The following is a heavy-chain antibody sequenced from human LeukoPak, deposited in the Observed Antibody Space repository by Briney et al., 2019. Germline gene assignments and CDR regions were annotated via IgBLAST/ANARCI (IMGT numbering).Heavy chain of an antibody. V-gene: IGHV3-38-3*01. CDR2: ISGGST. J-gene: IGHJ4*02. Sequence: QPGGSLRLSCAASGFTVSSNEMSWVRQAPGKGLEWVSSISGGSTYYADSRKGRFTIAKDNSKNTLQLQMNSLRAEDTAVYYCARLRGKYSSSWYLDYWGQGTLVTVSS. CDR3: ARLRGKYSSSWYLDY. D-gene: IGHD6-13*01. CDR1: GFTVSSNE.